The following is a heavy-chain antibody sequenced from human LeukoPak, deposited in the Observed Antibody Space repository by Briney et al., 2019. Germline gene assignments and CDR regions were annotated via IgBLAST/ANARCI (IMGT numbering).Heavy chain of an antibody. Sequence: GGSLRLSCAASGFTFSSYSMNWVRQAPGKGLEWVSSIISISSYIYYADSVKGRFTISRDNAKNSLYLQRNSLRAEDTAVYYCARDLGYCSGGSCFSHFLSDYWGQGTLVTVSS. CDR1: GFTFSSYS. CDR3: ARDLGYCSGGSCFSHFLSDY. J-gene: IGHJ4*02. V-gene: IGHV3-21*01. CDR2: IISISSYI. D-gene: IGHD2-15*01.